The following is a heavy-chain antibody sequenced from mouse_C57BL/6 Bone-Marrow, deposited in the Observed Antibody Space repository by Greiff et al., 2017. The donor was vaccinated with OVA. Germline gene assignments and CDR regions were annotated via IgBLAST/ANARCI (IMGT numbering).Heavy chain of an antibody. J-gene: IGHJ2*01. CDR1: GFTFSSYG. D-gene: IGHD1-1*01. CDR2: ISSGGSYT. V-gene: IGHV5-6*01. Sequence: EVKVVESGGDLVKPGGSLKLSCAASGFTFSSYGMSWVRQTPDKRLEWVATISSGGSYTYYPDSVKGRFTISRDNAKNTLYLQMSSLKSEDTAMYYCARHGVVAYFDYWGQGTTLTVSS. CDR3: ARHGVVAYFDY.